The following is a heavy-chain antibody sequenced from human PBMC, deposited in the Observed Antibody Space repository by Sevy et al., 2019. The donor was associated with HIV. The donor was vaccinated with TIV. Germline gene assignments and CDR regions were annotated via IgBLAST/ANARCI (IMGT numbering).Heavy chain of an antibody. J-gene: IGHJ4*02. Sequence: GGSLRLSCAASGFTFSRYWMTWVRQAPGKGLEWVAKIKQDGSEKYSVDSVKGRFTISRDNAKNSLYLQMNSLRAEDTAVYYCARLRDDSSGFHLDYWGQGTLVTVSS. V-gene: IGHV3-7*01. CDR1: GFTFSRYW. CDR3: ARLRDDSSGFHLDY. CDR2: IKQDGSEK. D-gene: IGHD3-22*01.